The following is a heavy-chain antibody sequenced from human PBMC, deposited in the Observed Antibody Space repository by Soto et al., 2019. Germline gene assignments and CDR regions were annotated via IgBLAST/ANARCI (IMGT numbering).Heavy chain of an antibody. D-gene: IGHD5-12*01. V-gene: IGHV4-30-4*01. J-gene: IGHJ5*02. CDR1: GCSISSGDYY. CDR3: ARAEGAHGWLRLGGNWFDP. CDR2: IYYSGST. Sequence: TLSLTCTVSGCSISSGDYYWSWIRQPPGKGLEWIGYIYYSGSTYYNPSLKSRVTISVDTSKNPFSLKLSSVTAADTAVYYCARAEGAHGWLRLGGNWFDPWGQGTLVTVYS.